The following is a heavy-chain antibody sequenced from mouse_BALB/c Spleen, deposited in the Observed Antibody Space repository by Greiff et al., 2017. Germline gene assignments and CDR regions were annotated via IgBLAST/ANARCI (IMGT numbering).Heavy chain of an antibody. CDR1: GFSLTSYG. CDR2: IWAGGST. V-gene: IGHV2-9*02. Sequence: VQRVESGPGLVAPSQSLSITCTVSGFSLTSYGVHWVRQPPGKGLEWLGVIWAGGSTNYNSALMSRLSISKDNSKSQVFLKMNSLQTDDTAMYYCAREGGNYDYAMDYWGQGTSVTVSS. CDR3: AREGGNYDYAMDY. D-gene: IGHD2-1*01. J-gene: IGHJ4*01.